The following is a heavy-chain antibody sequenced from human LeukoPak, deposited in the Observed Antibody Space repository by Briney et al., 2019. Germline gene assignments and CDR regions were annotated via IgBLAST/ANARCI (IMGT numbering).Heavy chain of an antibody. CDR3: ARSSTRTVPADY. CDR2: INHSGST. V-gene: IGHV4-34*01. Sequence: SETLSLTCAVYGGSFSGYYWSWIRQPPGKGLEWIGEINHSGSTNYNPSLQSRVTISVDTSRSQFFLRVTSVTAADTAVYYCARSSTRTVPADYWGQGALVTVSS. J-gene: IGHJ4*02. D-gene: IGHD1-1*01. CDR1: GGSFSGYY.